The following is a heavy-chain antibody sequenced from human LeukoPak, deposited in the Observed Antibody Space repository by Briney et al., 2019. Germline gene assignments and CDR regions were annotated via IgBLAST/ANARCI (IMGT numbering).Heavy chain of an antibody. CDR2: IYSGGST. CDR3: ARDLGASYYYSMDV. D-gene: IGHD4-17*01. Sequence: GSLRLSCAASGFTVSSNYMSWVRQAPGKGLQWVSIIYSGGSTYYADSVKGRLTISRDNSKNTLYLQMNSLRAEDTAVYYCARDLGASYYYSMDVWGQGTTVTVSS. V-gene: IGHV3-53*01. CDR1: GFTVSSNY. J-gene: IGHJ6*02.